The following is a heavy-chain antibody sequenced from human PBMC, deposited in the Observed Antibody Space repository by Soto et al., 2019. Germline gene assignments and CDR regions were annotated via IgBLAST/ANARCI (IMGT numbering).Heavy chain of an antibody. V-gene: IGHV1-18*01. CDR2: IGGYKGNT. CDR1: GYTFTNYG. Sequence: QVQLVQSGAEVREPGASVKVSCKASGYTFTNYGVSWVRQAPGQGLEWMGWIGGYKGNTNYAQKLQGRVTLTTDTSTNTAYMELRSLRSDDTALYYCAPHTLDTGMPSGYWGQGTLVTVSS. J-gene: IGHJ4*02. D-gene: IGHD5-18*01. CDR3: APHTLDTGMPSGY.